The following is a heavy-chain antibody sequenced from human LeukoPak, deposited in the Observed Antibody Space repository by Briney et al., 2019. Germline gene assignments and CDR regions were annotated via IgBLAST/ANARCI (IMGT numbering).Heavy chain of an antibody. V-gene: IGHV3-53*01. CDR2: IYNSGST. D-gene: IGHD3-3*01. Sequence: PGGSLRLSCAASGFTFSNYMSWVRQAPGKGLEWVSVIYNSGSTFYADSVKGRFTISRDSSKNTLYLQMNSLRAEDTAVYYCASLPFITPVYWGQGTLVTVPS. CDR3: ASLPFITPVY. CDR1: GFTFSNY. J-gene: IGHJ4*02.